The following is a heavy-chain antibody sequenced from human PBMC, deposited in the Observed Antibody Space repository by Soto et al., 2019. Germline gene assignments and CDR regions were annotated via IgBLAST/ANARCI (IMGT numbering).Heavy chain of an antibody. CDR3: AREDFREGNWFDP. V-gene: IGHV4-34*01. CDR1: GGSFSGYY. Sequence: SETLSLTCAVYGGSFSGYYWSLIRQPPGKGLEWIGEINHSGSTNYNPSLKSRVTISVDTSKNQFSLKLSSVTAADTAVYYCAREDFREGNWFDPWGQGTLVTVSS. CDR2: INHSGST. D-gene: IGHD3-3*01. J-gene: IGHJ5*02.